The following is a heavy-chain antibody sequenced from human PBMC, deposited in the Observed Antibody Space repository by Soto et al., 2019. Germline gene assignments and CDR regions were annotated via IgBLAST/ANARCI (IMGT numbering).Heavy chain of an antibody. CDR1: GGTFSSYA. Sequence: ASVKVSCKASGGTFSSYAISWVRQAPGQGLEWMGGIIPIFGTANYAQKFQGRVTITADESTSTAYMELSSLRSEDMAVYYCARDPASGVGSGGSPFDYWGQGTLVTSPQ. CDR2: IIPIFGTA. V-gene: IGHV1-69*13. D-gene: IGHD2-15*01. CDR3: ARDPASGVGSGGSPFDY. J-gene: IGHJ4*02.